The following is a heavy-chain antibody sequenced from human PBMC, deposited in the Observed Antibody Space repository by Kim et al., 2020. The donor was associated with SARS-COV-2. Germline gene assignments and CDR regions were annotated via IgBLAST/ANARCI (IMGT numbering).Heavy chain of an antibody. Sequence: SFQGHVTISADKSISTAYLQWSSLKASDTAMYYCARSLIRGYSGYESFDYWGQGTLVTVSS. V-gene: IGHV5-10-1*01. CDR3: ARSLIRGYSGYESFDY. D-gene: IGHD5-12*01. J-gene: IGHJ4*02.